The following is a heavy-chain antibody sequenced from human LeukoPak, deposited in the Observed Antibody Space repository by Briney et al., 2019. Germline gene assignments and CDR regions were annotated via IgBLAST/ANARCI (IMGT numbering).Heavy chain of an antibody. J-gene: IGHJ1*01. D-gene: IGHD4-23*01. CDR3: ARAYGGNSQYFQH. Sequence: SETLSLTCAVSGGSISSSNWWSWVRQPPGKGLGWIGEIYHSGSTNYNPSLKSPVTISLDTSKNQFSLKLSSVTDADTAVYYCARAYGGNSQYFQHWGQGTLVTVSS. V-gene: IGHV4-4*02. CDR2: IYHSGST. CDR1: GGSISSSNW.